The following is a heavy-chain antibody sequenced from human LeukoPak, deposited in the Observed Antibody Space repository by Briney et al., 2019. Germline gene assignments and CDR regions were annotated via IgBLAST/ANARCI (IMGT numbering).Heavy chain of an antibody. D-gene: IGHD6-13*01. CDR3: ARDVNLRIVNQQLSD. CDR2: ISSSSSYI. V-gene: IGHV3-21*01. Sequence: GGSLRLSCAASGFTFSSYSMNWVRQAPGKGLEWVSSISSSSSYIYYADSVKGRFTISRDNAKNSLYLQMNSLRAEDTAVYYCARDVNLRIVNQQLSDWGQGTLVTVSS. J-gene: IGHJ4*02. CDR1: GFTFSSYS.